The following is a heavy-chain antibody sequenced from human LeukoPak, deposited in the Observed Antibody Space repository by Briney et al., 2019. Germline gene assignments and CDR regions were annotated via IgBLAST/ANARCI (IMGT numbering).Heavy chain of an antibody. CDR2: IKQDGSEK. D-gene: IGHD6-13*01. J-gene: IGHJ4*02. V-gene: IGHV3-7*05. CDR1: GVTFSSYA. Sequence: VGSLRLSCAASGVTFSSYAMSWVRQAPGKGLEWVANIKQDGSEKNYVDSVKSRFTISIDNAKNSLYLQMNSLRAEDTAVYYCARMPQQLVIYFFDYWGQGPLLSASS. CDR3: ARMPQQLVIYFFDY.